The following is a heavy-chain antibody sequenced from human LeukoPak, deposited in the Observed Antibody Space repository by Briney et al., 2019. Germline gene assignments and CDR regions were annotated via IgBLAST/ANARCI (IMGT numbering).Heavy chain of an antibody. J-gene: IGHJ5*02. CDR2: INPSGGST. Sequence: ASVKVSCKASGYTFTSYYMHWVRQAPGQGLEWMGIINPSGGSTSYAQKFQGRVTMTRDTSTSTVYMELSSLRSEDTAVYYCARDAGVLAGADYGDYDGWFDPWGQGTLVTVSS. V-gene: IGHV1-46*01. D-gene: IGHD4-17*01. CDR1: GYTFTSYY. CDR3: ARDAGVLAGADYGDYDGWFDP.